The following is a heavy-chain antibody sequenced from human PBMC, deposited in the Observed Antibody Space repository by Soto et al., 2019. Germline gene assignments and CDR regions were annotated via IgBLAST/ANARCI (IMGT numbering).Heavy chain of an antibody. CDR1: GGSISSYY. CDR3: ARDRNYYDSSGYPHYYYGMDV. J-gene: IGHJ6*02. D-gene: IGHD3-22*01. V-gene: IGHV4-59*01. Sequence: SETLSLTCTVSGGSISSYYWSWIRQPPGKGLEWIGYIYYSGSTNYNPSLKSRVTISVDTSKNQFSLKLSSVTAADTAVYYCARDRNYYDSSGYPHYYYGMDVWGQGTTVTVS. CDR2: IYYSGST.